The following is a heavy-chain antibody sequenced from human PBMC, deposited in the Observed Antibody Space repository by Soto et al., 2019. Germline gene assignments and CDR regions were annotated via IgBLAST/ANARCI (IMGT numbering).Heavy chain of an antibody. Sequence: QVQLQESGPGLVKPSQTLSLTCTVSGGSISSGGYYWSCIRQHPGKGLEWLGYIYYSGSTYYNPSPTGLVTISLDTSTEQDSLKLSSVTAADAAVYYCARRGCDLPFDYWGQGTLVTVSS. CDR3: ARRGCDLPFDY. V-gene: IGHV4-31*01. CDR1: GGSISSGGYY. J-gene: IGHJ4*02. D-gene: IGHD5-12*01. CDR2: IYYSGST.